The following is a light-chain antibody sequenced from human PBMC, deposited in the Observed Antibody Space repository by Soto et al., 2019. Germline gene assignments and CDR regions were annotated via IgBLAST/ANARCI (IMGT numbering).Light chain of an antibody. CDR2: AVS. V-gene: IGLV2-14*03. Sequence: QSALTQPASVSGSPGQSITISCTGTSSDVGGYDYVSWYQQHPAKAPKLMFYAVSNRPSGVSNRFSGSKSGNTASLTISGLQADDEADYYCSSYTSSSTLVFGGGTKLTVL. J-gene: IGLJ3*02. CDR3: SSYTSSSTLV. CDR1: SSDVGGYDY.